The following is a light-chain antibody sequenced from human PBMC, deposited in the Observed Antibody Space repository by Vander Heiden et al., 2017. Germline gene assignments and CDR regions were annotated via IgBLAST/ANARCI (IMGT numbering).Light chain of an antibody. CDR2: TTN. CDR1: SGSVSTDNY. CDR3: ALNVGRGIWV. J-gene: IGLJ3*02. Sequence: QTVVTQEPSFSVSPGGTVTLTCALSSGSVSTDNYPSWYQQTPGQAPRTLIYTTNARSSGVPDRFAGSILGNNAVPTITGAQTEDECDYYCALNVGRGIWVFGGGTKLTVL. V-gene: IGLV8-61*01.